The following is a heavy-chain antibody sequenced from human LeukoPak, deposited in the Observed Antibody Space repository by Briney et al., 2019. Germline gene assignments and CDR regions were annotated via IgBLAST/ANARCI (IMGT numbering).Heavy chain of an antibody. Sequence: GGSLRLSCAASGFMFSGFWMTWVRQAPGKGLEWVANIKHDGSEKNYVDSVKGRFTISRDNAKNSLYLQMNSLGGEDTAVYYCATRPRSDYYFAIFGYWGQGTLVTVSS. D-gene: IGHD3-22*01. CDR2: IKHDGSEK. CDR1: GFMFSGFW. V-gene: IGHV3-7*01. J-gene: IGHJ4*02. CDR3: ATRPRSDYYFAIFGY.